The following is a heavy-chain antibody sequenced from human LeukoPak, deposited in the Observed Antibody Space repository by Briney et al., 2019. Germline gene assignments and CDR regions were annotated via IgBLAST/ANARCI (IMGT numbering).Heavy chain of an antibody. Sequence: PSETLSLTCAVYGGSFSGYYWSWIRQPPGKGLEWIGEINHSGSTNYNPSLKSRVTISVDTSKNQFSLKLSSVTAADTAVYYCARGVDSSGRDYWGQGTLVTVSS. CDR3: ARGVDSSGRDY. J-gene: IGHJ4*02. V-gene: IGHV4-34*01. CDR2: INHSGST. D-gene: IGHD3-22*01. CDR1: GGSFSGYY.